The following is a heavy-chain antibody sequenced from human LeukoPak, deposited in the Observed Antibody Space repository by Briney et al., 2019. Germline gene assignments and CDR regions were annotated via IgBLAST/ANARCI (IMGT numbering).Heavy chain of an antibody. D-gene: IGHD3-9*01. CDR1: GFTFSSYW. J-gene: IGHJ5*02. CDR3: ARGTTVYDILTGYYP. CDR2: IKQDGSEK. Sequence: GSLRLSCAASGFTFSSYWMSWVRQAPGKGLEWVANIKQDGSEKYYVDSVKGRFTISRDNAMNSLYLQMNSLRAEDTAVYYCARGTTVYDILTGYYPWGQGTLVTVSS. V-gene: IGHV3-7*01.